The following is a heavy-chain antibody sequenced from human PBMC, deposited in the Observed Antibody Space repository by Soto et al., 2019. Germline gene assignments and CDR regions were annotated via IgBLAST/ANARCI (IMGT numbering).Heavy chain of an antibody. CDR2: ISYDGSNK. CDR3: AKENNYDGRDV. J-gene: IGHJ6*04. Sequence: QVQLVESGGGVVQPGRSLRLSCAASGFTFSSFGMHWVRQAPGEGLEWVAVISYDGSNKYYADSGKGRFTISRDNTKNTLDPQMNSLGAEDTAVYYGAKENNYDGRDVGGEGTTVTVSS. V-gene: IGHV3-30*18. CDR1: GFTFSSFG.